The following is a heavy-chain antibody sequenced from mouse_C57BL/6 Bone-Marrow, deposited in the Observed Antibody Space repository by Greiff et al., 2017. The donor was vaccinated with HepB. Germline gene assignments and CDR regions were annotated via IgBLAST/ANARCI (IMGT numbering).Heavy chain of an antibody. CDR1: GYTFTSYW. Sequence: QVQLKQPGAELVMPGASVKLSCKASGYTFTSYWMHWVKQRPGQGLEWIGEIDPSDSYTNYNQKFKGKSTLTVDKSSSTAYMQLSSLTSEDSAVYYCARDPYCYAIDYWGQGTSVTVSS. CDR2: IDPSDSYT. J-gene: IGHJ4*01. V-gene: IGHV1-69*01. CDR3: ARDPYCYAIDY.